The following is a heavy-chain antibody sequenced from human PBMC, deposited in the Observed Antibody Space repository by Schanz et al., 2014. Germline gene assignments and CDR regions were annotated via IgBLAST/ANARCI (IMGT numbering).Heavy chain of an antibody. CDR2: IYHSGST. J-gene: IGHJ4*02. Sequence: QLQLQESGSGLVKPSQTLSLTCGVSGGSISSGGSSWNWIRLPPGKGLEWIGYIYHSGSTYYNPSLKSRVTISVDSSKNQFSLMLSSVTAADTAVYFCASFVPRGYYFDYWGQGTLVTVSS. V-gene: IGHV4-30-2*02. CDR1: GGSISSGGSS. CDR3: ASFVPRGYYFDY. D-gene: IGHD3-10*01.